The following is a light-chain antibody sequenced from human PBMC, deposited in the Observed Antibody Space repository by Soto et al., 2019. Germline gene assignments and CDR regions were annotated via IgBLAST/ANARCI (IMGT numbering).Light chain of an antibody. CDR1: QSVVYSDGNAY. CDR2: TVS. V-gene: IGKV2-30*01. J-gene: IGKJ1*01. CDR3: MQGTYWPPT. Sequence: DVVMTQSPPSLPVTLGQPASISCRSSQSVVYSDGNAYLNWFQQRPGQSPRRLIYTVSNRDSGAPTRFSGGGSGTDFTLQISRVEAEGFVIYYCMQGTYWPPTFRQGTKVEI.